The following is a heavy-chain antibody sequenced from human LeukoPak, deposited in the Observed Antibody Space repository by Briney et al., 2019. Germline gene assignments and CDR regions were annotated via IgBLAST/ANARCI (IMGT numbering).Heavy chain of an antibody. J-gene: IGHJ4*02. Sequence: SETLSLTCTVSGGSISRYYWSWIRQPAGKGLEWIGGSTNQNPSLKSRIAISVDTPKNQFSLKLSSVTAADTAVYYCARHDYSYYIRLWGQGTLVTVSS. CDR1: GGSISRYY. D-gene: IGHD3-10*01. CDR2: ST. V-gene: IGHV4-4*07. CDR3: ARHDYSYYIRL.